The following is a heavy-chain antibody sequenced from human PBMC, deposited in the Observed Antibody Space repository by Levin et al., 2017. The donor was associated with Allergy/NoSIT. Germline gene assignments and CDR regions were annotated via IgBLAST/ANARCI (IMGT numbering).Heavy chain of an antibody. V-gene: IGHV3-23*01. CDR1: EFTFSSYA. CDR2: ISGIGDST. D-gene: IGHD3/OR15-3a*01. J-gene: IGHJ4*02. CDR3: ARGTDDFDL. Sequence: LSLPCAASEFTFSSYAMSWVRQAPGKGLEWVSVISGIGDSTHYADSVKGRFTIFRDNSKNTLHLQMNSLRADDTAVYYCARGTDDFDLWGQGTLVIVSS.